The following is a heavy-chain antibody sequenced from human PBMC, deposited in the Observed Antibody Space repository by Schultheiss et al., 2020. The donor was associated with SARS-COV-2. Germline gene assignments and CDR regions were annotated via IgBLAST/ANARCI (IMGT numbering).Heavy chain of an antibody. Sequence: SETLSLTCTVSGGSISSGGYSWSWIRQPPGKGLEWIGYIYHSGSTNYNPSLKSRVTISVDTSKNQFSLKLSSVTAADTAVYYCARGHGTTVDGMDVWGQGTTVTVSS. CDR2: IYHSGST. CDR3: ARGHGTTVDGMDV. D-gene: IGHD4-23*01. J-gene: IGHJ6*02. CDR1: GGSISSGGYS. V-gene: IGHV4-30-2*01.